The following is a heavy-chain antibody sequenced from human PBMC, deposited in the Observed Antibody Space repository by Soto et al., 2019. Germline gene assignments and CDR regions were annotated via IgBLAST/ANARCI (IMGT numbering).Heavy chain of an antibody. D-gene: IGHD1-1*01. V-gene: IGHV3-48*02. CDR1: GFTFSSYS. J-gene: IGHJ6*02. CDR2: ISSSSSTI. Sequence: PGGPLRLSCAASGFTFSSYSMNWVRQAPGKGLEWVSYISSSSSTIYYADSVKGRFTISRDNAKNSLYLQMNSLRDEDTAVYYCARSVPWNAGPYGGMDVWGQGTTVTVSS. CDR3: ARSVPWNAGPYGGMDV.